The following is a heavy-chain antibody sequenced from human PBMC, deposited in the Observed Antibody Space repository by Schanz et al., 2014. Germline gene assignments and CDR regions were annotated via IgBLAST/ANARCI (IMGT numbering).Heavy chain of an antibody. J-gene: IGHJ3*02. CDR3: ARMGAAPGDGAI. CDR1: GFTFRGHA. Sequence: VQLVESGGGVVQPGTSLRLSCAASGFTFRGHAMHWVRQAPGKGLQWVSYISSSSGTIYYADSVKGRLTISRDNAKNLLFLQMNSLRDEDTAVYYCARMGAAPGDGAIWGQGTMVTVSS. D-gene: IGHD6-13*01. CDR2: ISSSSGTI. V-gene: IGHV3-48*02.